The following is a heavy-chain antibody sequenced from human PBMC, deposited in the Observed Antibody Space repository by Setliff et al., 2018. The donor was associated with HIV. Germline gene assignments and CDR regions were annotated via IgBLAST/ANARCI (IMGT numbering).Heavy chain of an antibody. D-gene: IGHD3-3*01. J-gene: IGHJ4*02. CDR1: GASINMNY. V-gene: IGHV4-59*01. Sequence: PSETLSLTCTVSGASINMNYWSWIRQTPGQGLEWIGYVHKSVNTHYNPSLKSRATMSGDASKNQFSLSLISVTAADTAVYYCARESARAALDYLGQGILVTVSS. CDR2: VHKSVNT. CDR3: ARESARAALDY.